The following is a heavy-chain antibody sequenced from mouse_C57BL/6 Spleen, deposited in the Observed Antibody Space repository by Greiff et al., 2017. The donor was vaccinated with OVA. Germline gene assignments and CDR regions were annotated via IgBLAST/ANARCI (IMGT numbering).Heavy chain of an antibody. CDR3: ARPSYDGYSWFAY. CDR1: GYTFTSYW. V-gene: IGHV1-55*01. D-gene: IGHD2-3*01. J-gene: IGHJ3*01. CDR2: IYPGSGST. Sequence: QVQLQQPGAELVKPGASVKMSRKASGYTFTSYWITWVKQRPGQGLEWIGDIYPGSGSTNYNEKFKSKATLTVDTSSSTAYMQLSSLTSEDSAVYYCARPSYDGYSWFAYWGQGTLVTVSA.